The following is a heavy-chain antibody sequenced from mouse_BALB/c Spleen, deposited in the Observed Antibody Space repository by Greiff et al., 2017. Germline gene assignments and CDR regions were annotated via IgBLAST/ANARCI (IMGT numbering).Heavy chain of an antibody. CDR1: GYTFTSYW. J-gene: IGHJ4*01. Sequence: QVQLQQPGAELVRPGASVKLSCKASGYTFTSYWINWVKQRPGQGLEWIGNIYPSDSYTNYNQKFKDKATLTVDKSSSTAYMQLSSPTSEDSAVYYCTRSEYGTGAMDDWGQGTSVTVSS. CDR3: TRSEYGTGAMDD. V-gene: IGHV1-69*02. CDR2: IYPSDSYT. D-gene: IGHD1-1*01.